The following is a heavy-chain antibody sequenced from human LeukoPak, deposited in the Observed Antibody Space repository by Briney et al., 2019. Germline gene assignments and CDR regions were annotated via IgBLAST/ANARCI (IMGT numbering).Heavy chain of an antibody. CDR3: ARYAMVRGVIRAPFAFDI. CDR2: IYYSGST. CDR1: GGSTSSYY. V-gene: IGHV4-59*01. J-gene: IGHJ3*02. D-gene: IGHD3-10*01. Sequence: SETLSLTCTVSGGSTSSYYWSWIRQPPGKGLEWIGYIYYSGSTNYNPSLKSRVTISVDTSKNQFPLKLSSVTAADTAVYYCARYAMVRGVIRAPFAFDIWGQGTMVTVSS.